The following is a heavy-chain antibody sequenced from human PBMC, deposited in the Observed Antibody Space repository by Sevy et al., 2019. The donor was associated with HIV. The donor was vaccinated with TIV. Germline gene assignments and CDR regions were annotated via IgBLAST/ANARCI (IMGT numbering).Heavy chain of an antibody. CDR1: GFTFSNAW. J-gene: IGHJ4*02. D-gene: IGHD3-10*01. CDR3: TTVINLEVGGGY. CDR2: IKSKTDGGTR. Sequence: GGSLRLSCAASGFTFSNAWMSWVRQAPGKGLEWVGRIKSKTDGGTRDYAAPVKGRFTISRDDSKTTVYLQMNSPKSGEHAVYYCTTVINLEVGGGYWGRGTLVTVSS. V-gene: IGHV3-15*01.